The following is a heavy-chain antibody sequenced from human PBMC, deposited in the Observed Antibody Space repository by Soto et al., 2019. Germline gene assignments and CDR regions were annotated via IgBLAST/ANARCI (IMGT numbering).Heavy chain of an antibody. CDR3: ARDGYDFWSGYYTDYYYGMDV. Sequence: SETLSLTCAVYGGSFSGYYWSWIRQPPGKGLEWIGYIYYSGSTYYNPSLKSRVTISVDTSKNQFSLKLSSVTAADTAVYYCARDGYDFWSGYYTDYYYGMDVWGQGTTVTVSS. CDR2: IYYSGST. D-gene: IGHD3-3*01. J-gene: IGHJ6*02. CDR1: GGSFSGYY. V-gene: IGHV4-30-4*01.